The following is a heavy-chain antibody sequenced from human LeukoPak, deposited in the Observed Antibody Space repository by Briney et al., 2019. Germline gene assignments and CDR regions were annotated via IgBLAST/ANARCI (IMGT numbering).Heavy chain of an antibody. V-gene: IGHV3-23*01. D-gene: IGHD3-10*01. Sequence: PGGSLRLSCEASGFTFSNYAMHWVRQAPGKGLEWVSTISGGGGDTYYADSVKGRFTISRDNSKNTLYLQMNGLRAVDTALYYCAKGGDYYGSGSYIDYWGQGALVTVSS. J-gene: IGHJ4*02. CDR3: AKGGDYYGSGSYIDY. CDR2: ISGGGGDT. CDR1: GFTFSNYA.